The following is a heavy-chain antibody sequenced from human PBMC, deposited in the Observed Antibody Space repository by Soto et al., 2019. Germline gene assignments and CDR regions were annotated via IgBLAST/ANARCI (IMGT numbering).Heavy chain of an antibody. CDR1: GGSFNRHT. Sequence: QVQLVQSGAEVRKPGSSVRVSCKASGGSFNRHTISWVRQAPGQGLEWMGGSIPICGTANHAQKFQGRVTIIADESTSTVYMELSSLRSDDTAIYYCARGWGYDSTDYYYAYWGQGTLVIVSS. D-gene: IGHD3-22*01. CDR3: ARGWGYDSTDYYYAY. CDR2: SIPICGTA. J-gene: IGHJ4*02. V-gene: IGHV1-69*01.